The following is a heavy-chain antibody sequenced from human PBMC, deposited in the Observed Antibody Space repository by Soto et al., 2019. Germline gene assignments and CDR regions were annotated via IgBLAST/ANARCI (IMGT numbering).Heavy chain of an antibody. CDR1: GFTFSTYG. CDR3: VKDHCGGDCYSEPYFDF. J-gene: IGHJ4*02. Sequence: LRLSCAASGFTFSTYGMHWFLQAPGKGLEWMTVIWYDGSQKYYGDSVNGRFTISRDNSKNTVYLQMNSLRVEDTAVYYCVKDHCGGDCYSEPYFDFWGRGSQVTVSS. CDR2: IWYDGSQK. D-gene: IGHD2-21*02. V-gene: IGHV3-33*06.